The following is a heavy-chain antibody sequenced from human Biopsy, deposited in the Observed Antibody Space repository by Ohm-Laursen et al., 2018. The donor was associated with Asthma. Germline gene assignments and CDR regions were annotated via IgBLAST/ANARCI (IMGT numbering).Heavy chain of an antibody. J-gene: IGHJ6*02. V-gene: IGHV3-30*03. Sequence: SLRLSCTAAGFTFSTYGMHWVRQAPGKGLEWVAFIAWDGINSYYADSVKGRFTISRDNSRNTLYLQKNSLRADDTAVYYCARAGESDLVGGLDVWGQGTTVIVS. CDR1: GFTFSTYG. CDR3: ARAGESDLVGGLDV. D-gene: IGHD2-21*01. CDR2: IAWDGINS.